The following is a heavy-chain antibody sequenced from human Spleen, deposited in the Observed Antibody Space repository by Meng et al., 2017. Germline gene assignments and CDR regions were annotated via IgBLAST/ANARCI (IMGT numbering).Heavy chain of an antibody. CDR2: INHRGST. J-gene: IGHJ4*02. CDR3: ARGPTTMAHDFDY. Sequence: SGPTLVIPPQTLTLTCTFSGLSLSSSGVGVGWIRQPPGKGLEWIGEINHRGSTNYNPSLESRATISVDTSQNNLSLKLSSVTAADSAVYYCARGPTTMAHDFDYWGQGTLVTVSS. D-gene: IGHD4-11*01. V-gene: IGHV4-39*02. CDR1: GLSLSSSGVG.